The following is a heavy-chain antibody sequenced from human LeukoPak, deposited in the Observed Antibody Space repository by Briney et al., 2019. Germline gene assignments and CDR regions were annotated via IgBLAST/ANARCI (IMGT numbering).Heavy chain of an antibody. CDR2: IYYSGRT. CDR3: ARVYYYDSSGYYHTLDY. J-gene: IGHJ4*02. V-gene: IGHV4-39*07. Sequence: SETLSLTCTVSGGSISSSSYYWGWIRQPPGKGLEWLGRIYYSGRTYYNPSLKSRVTISVDTSKNQFSLKLSSVTAADTAVYYCARVYYYDSSGYYHTLDYWGQGTLVTVSS. D-gene: IGHD3-22*01. CDR1: GGSISSSSYY.